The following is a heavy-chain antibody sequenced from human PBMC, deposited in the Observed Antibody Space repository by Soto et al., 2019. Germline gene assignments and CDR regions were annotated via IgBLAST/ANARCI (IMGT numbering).Heavy chain of an antibody. V-gene: IGHV6-1*01. CDR3: ARGGEAGTDLRRAGGGMDV. CDR2: TYYRSKWYN. D-gene: IGHD6-19*01. CDR1: GDSVSSNSAA. J-gene: IGHJ6*02. Sequence: SQTLSLTCAISGDSVSSNSAAWNWIRQSPSRGLEWLGRTYYRSKWYNDYAVSVKSRITINPDTSKNQFSLQLNSVTPEDTAVYYCARGGEAGTDLRRAGGGMDVWGQGTTVTVSS.